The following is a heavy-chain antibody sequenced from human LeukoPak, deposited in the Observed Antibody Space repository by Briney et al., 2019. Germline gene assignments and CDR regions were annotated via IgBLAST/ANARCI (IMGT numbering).Heavy chain of an antibody. V-gene: IGHV3-23*01. Sequence: GGTLILSCAASGFTFSSYGMNWVRQAPGKGLEWVSGISGSGDSTYYADSVKGRFTISRDNSKNTLYLQMNSLRVDDTAVFYCAKTQPNYYGSGSYYLNPFDYWGQGTLVTVSS. CDR1: GFTFSSYG. D-gene: IGHD3-10*01. CDR3: AKTQPNYYGSGSYYLNPFDY. J-gene: IGHJ4*02. CDR2: ISGSGDST.